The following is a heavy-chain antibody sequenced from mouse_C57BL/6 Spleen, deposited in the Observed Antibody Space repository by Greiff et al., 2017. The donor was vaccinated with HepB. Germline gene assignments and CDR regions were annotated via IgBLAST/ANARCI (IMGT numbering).Heavy chain of an antibody. CDR1: GYTFTDYN. Sequence: VQLQQSVPELVKPGASVKIPCKASGYTFTDYNMDWVKQSHGKSLEWIGDINPNNGGTIYNQKFKGKATLTVDKSSSTAYMELRSLTSEDTAVYYCAREAFYDGYYGWYFDVWGTGTTVTVSS. J-gene: IGHJ1*03. V-gene: IGHV1-18*01. CDR2: INPNNGGT. D-gene: IGHD2-3*01. CDR3: AREAFYDGYYGWYFDV.